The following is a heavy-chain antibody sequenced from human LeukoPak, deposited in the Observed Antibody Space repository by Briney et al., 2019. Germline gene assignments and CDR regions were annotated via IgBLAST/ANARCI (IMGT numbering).Heavy chain of an antibody. CDR2: ISYDGSNK. CDR3: AKDLSLHYGSGSLPDY. Sequence: GRSLRLSCAASGFTFSSYGMHWVRQAPGKGLEWVAVISYDGSNKYYADSVKGRFTTSRDNSKNTLYLQMNSLRAEDTAVYYCAKDLSLHYGSGSLPDYWGQGTLVTVSS. V-gene: IGHV3-30*18. D-gene: IGHD3-10*01. J-gene: IGHJ4*02. CDR1: GFTFSSYG.